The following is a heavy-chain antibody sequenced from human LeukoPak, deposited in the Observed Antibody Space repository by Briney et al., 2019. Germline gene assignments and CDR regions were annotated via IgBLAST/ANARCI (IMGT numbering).Heavy chain of an antibody. Sequence: GGSLRLSCAASGVTFSRYAMSWVRQAPGKGLEWVSAISESGTGTYYADSVKGRFTISRDNSKNTLSLQMNSLRAEDTAVYYCAKDIAQGYTFGSIEEDFWGQGTLVTDSS. V-gene: IGHV3-23*01. J-gene: IGHJ4*02. CDR1: GVTFSRYA. D-gene: IGHD5-18*01. CDR3: AKDIAQGYTFGSIEEDF. CDR2: ISESGTGT.